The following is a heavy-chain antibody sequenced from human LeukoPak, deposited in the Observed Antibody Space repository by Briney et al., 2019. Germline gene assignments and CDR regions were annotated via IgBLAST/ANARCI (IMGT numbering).Heavy chain of an antibody. J-gene: IGHJ4*02. CDR3: ARDAGGAWPFDY. D-gene: IGHD4-17*01. CDR2: ISPTAEGT. V-gene: IGHV3-23*01. CDR1: GFAFSNTG. Sequence: GGSLRLSCAASGFAFSNTGMAWVRQAPGRGLEGVSTISPTAEGTHYADSVKGRFTISRDNSKNTLSLEMNSLRADDTATYYCARDAGGAWPFDYWGQGTRVIVSS.